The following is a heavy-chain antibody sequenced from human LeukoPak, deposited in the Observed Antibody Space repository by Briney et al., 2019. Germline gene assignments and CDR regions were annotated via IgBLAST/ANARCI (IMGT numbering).Heavy chain of an antibody. V-gene: IGHV3-23*01. CDR3: AKVRITGDDAFDI. CDR2: ISGSGGST. D-gene: IGHD1-20*01. Sequence: PGGSLRLSRAVSLFAFSTAAMSWVRQSPGKGLESVPAISGSGGSTYYEDSVKGRFTISRDNSKNALYLQMNSLRAEDTAVYYCAKVRITGDDAFDIWGEGTMVSVSS. J-gene: IGHJ3*02. CDR1: LFAFSTAA.